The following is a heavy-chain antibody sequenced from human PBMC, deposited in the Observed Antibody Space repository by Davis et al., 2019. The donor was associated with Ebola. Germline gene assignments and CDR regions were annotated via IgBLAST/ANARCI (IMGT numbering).Heavy chain of an antibody. CDR1: GYTFTGYY. CDR3: ARQSSYDSGTYYSPLDQ. CDR2: INPNSGGT. Sequence: ASVKVSCKASGYTFTGYYMHWVRQAPGQGLEWMGRINPNSGGTNYAQKFQGRVTMTRDTSISTAYLQWSSLKASATTIYYCARQSSYDSGTYYSPLDQWGQGTLVTVSS. D-gene: IGHD3-10*01. V-gene: IGHV1-2*06. J-gene: IGHJ4*02.